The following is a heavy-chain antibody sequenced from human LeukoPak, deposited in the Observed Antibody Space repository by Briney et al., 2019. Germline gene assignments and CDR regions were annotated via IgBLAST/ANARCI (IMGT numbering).Heavy chain of an antibody. CDR3: ARGIYCIGGSCYFDY. V-gene: IGHV3-21*01. CDR2: ISGSSSYI. D-gene: IGHD2-15*01. J-gene: IGHJ4*03. CDR1: GFTFSSYC. Sequence: GGSLRLSCAASGFTFSSYCMNWVRQAPGKGLEWVSFISGSSSYIYYADSVKGRFTISGDNARNSLYLQMNSLRAEDTAVYYCARGIYCIGGSCYFDYWGQGTLVTVSS.